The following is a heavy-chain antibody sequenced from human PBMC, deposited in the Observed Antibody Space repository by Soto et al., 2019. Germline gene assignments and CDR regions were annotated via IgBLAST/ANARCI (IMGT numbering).Heavy chain of an antibody. CDR2: IYYSGST. CDR3: ARAGGYCSSTSCYGVYYYGMDV. V-gene: IGHV4-59*01. D-gene: IGHD2-2*01. Sequence: SETLSLTCTVSGGSISIYYWSWIRQPPGKGLEWIGYIYYSGSTNYNPSLKSRVTISVDTSKNQFSLKLSSVTAADTAVYYCARAGGYCSSTSCYGVYYYGMDVWGQGTTVPSP. CDR1: GGSISIYY. J-gene: IGHJ6*02.